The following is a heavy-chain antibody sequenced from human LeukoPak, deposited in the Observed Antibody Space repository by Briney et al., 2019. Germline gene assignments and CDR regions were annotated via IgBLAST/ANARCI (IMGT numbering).Heavy chain of an antibody. CDR3: ARQTGAAAGSFDY. CDR2: IYYSGST. D-gene: IGHD6-13*01. J-gene: IGHJ4*02. V-gene: IGHV4-39*01. Sequence: PSETLSLTCTVSGGSISSSSYYWGWIRQPPGKGLEWIGSIYYSGSTYYNPSLKSRVTISIDTSKNQFSLRLSSVTAADAAVFYCARQTGAAAGSFDYWGQGSLVTVTS. CDR1: GGSISSSSYY.